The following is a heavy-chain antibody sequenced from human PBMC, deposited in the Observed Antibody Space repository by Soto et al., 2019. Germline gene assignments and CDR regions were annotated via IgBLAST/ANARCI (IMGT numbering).Heavy chain of an antibody. Sequence: ASVEVSCKASGYTFTSYYIHWVRQAPGQGLEWMGIINPSGGSTSYAQKFQGRVTMTRDTSTSTVYMELSSLRSEDTAVYYCARDRGPSSSWYYVSRYYYYYYGMDVWGQGTTVTVSS. CDR1: GYTFTSYY. CDR2: INPSGGST. V-gene: IGHV1-46*01. D-gene: IGHD6-13*01. J-gene: IGHJ6*02. CDR3: ARDRGPSSSWYYVSRYYYYYYGMDV.